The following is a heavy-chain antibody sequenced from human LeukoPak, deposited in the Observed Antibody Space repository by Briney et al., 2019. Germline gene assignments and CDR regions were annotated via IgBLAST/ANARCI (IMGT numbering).Heavy chain of an antibody. CDR3: ARHGGPDAFDI. Sequence: SETLSLTCTVSGGSISSYYSSWIRQPPGKGLGWVGYIYTSGSTKYNPSLKSRVTISRDTSKNQCSLKLISVTAANTAVYFCARHGGPDAFDIWGEGRIGTVSS. D-gene: IGHD3-16*01. CDR1: GGSISSYY. CDR2: IYTSGST. J-gene: IGHJ3*02. V-gene: IGHV4-4*09.